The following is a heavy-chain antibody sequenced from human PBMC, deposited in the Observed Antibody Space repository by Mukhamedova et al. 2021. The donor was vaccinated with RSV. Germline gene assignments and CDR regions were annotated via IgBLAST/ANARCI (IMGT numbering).Heavy chain of an antibody. Sequence: SGSSGINAEYMGGRFTISRDNSKNTLYLQMNSLRAEDTAVYYCAKSPQVADSSVYYGMDVWGQGTTVTVS. V-gene: IGHV3-23*01. D-gene: IGHD3-22*01. J-gene: IGHJ6*02. CDR2: SGSSGI. CDR3: AKSPQVADSSVYYGMDV.